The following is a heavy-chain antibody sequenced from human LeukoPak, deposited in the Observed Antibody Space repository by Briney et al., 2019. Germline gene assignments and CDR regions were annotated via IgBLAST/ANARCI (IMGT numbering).Heavy chain of an antibody. V-gene: IGHV4-30-4*01. D-gene: IGHD3-22*01. Sequence: TPSETLSLTCTVSGGSISSGDYYWSWIRQPPGRGLEWIGYIYYSGSTYYNPSLKSRVTISVDTSKNQFSLKLSSVTAAGTAVYYCARVVAYYYDSSGYNNYFDYWGQGTLVTVSS. CDR3: ARVVAYYYDSSGYNNYFDY. CDR1: GGSISSGDYY. J-gene: IGHJ4*02. CDR2: IYYSGST.